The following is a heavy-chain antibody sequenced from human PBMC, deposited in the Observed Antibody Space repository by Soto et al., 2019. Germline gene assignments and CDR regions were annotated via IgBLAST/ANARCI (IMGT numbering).Heavy chain of an antibody. J-gene: IGHJ4*02. Sequence: SETLSLTCAVSGYSISSSNWWGWIRQPPGKGLEWIGYIYYSGTTYYNPSLKSRVTMSVDTSKDQFSLKLTSVTAVDTAVYYCARSENQGPIDYCGQGTLVTVSS. CDR1: GYSISSSNW. CDR2: IYYSGTT. CDR3: ARSENQGPIDY. V-gene: IGHV4-28*01.